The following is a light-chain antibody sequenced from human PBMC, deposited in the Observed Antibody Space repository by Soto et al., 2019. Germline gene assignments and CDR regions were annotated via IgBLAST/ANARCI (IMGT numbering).Light chain of an antibody. Sequence: EIVLTQSPATLSLSPWERATLSCRASQSVSSNLAWYQQKPGQAPRLLIYGASSRATGIPDRFSGSGFGTDFTLTISSLQPDDFATYYCQQYNSYSTFGQGTKVDIK. V-gene: IGKV3D-15*01. CDR1: QSVSSN. CDR3: QQYNSYST. CDR2: GAS. J-gene: IGKJ1*01.